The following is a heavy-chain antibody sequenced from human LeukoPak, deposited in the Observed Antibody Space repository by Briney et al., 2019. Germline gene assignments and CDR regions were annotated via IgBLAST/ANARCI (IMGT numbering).Heavy chain of an antibody. D-gene: IGHD2-15*01. V-gene: IGHV1-69*05. Sequence: SVKVSCKASGGTFSSYAISWVRQAPGQGLEWMGRIIPIFGTANHAQKFQGRVTITTDESTSTAYMELSSLRSEDTAVYYCASVVVAATPRDYYYYMDVWGKGTTVTVSS. CDR2: IIPIFGTA. J-gene: IGHJ6*03. CDR3: ASVVVAATPRDYYYYMDV. CDR1: GGTFSSYA.